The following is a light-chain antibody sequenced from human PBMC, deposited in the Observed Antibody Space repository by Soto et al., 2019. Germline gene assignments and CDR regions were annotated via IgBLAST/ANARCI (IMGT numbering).Light chain of an antibody. Sequence: QSVLTQPPSVSGTPGQRATISCSGSRSNIGSNTVNWYQDLPGTAPKLLVYDNHHRPSGVPDRFSGSKSGTSASLAISGLQSEDEAEYYCAAWDDSLNAFYVFGTGTKVTVL. CDR1: RSNIGSNT. V-gene: IGLV1-44*01. CDR2: DNH. J-gene: IGLJ1*01. CDR3: AAWDDSLNAFYV.